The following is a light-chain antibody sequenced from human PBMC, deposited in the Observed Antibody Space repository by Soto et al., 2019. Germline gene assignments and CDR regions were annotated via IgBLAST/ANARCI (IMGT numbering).Light chain of an antibody. CDR3: TSYAGSPYA. V-gene: IGLV2-8*01. CDR2: EVN. J-gene: IGLJ1*01. CDR1: SSDVGGYNY. Sequence: QSVLTQPPSASGSPGQSVTISCTGTSSDVGGYNYVSWYQQHPGKAPKLMIYEVNKRPSGVPDRFSGSKSGNPASLTVSGLQAEEEADYYCTSYAGSPYAFGTGTKVTVL.